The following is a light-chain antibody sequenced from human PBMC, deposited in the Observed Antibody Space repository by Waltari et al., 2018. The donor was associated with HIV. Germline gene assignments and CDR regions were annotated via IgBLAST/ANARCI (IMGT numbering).Light chain of an antibody. CDR3: AAWDDSLNVYL. J-gene: IGLJ1*01. V-gene: IGLV1-44*01. CDR1: RSNIGSNT. Sequence: QSELTQPASVSGTPGQTVTFSCSGGRSNIGSNTVNWYRQFPGAAPKLLIYSNNQRPSGVPDRFSGSKSGTSASLVISGLQSGDEADYYCAAWDDSLNVYLFGPGTKATVL. CDR2: SNN.